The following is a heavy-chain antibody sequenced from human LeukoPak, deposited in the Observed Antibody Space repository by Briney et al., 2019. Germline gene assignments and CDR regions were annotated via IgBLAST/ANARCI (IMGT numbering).Heavy chain of an antibody. J-gene: IGHJ4*02. CDR1: GLTFSNYA. CDR3: ARGTRAVAGIDY. V-gene: IGHV3-30*04. D-gene: IGHD6-19*01. CDR2: LAHDGGDR. Sequence: PGRSLRLSCAASGLTFSNYAMHWVRQAPGKGLEWVAVLAHDGGDRYFADSVKGRFTIYRDNSKNTLYLQMSSLRAEDTALYYCARGTRAVAGIDYWGQGTLVTVSS.